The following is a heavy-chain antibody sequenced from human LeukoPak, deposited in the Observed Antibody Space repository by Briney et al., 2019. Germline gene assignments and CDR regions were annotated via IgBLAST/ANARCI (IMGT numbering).Heavy chain of an antibody. Sequence: WASVKVSCKASGYTFTSYDINWVRQATGQGLEWTGWMNPNSGNTGYAQKFQGRVTMTRNTSISTAYMELSSLRSGDTAVYYCARGRTTVVTRVFGYWGQGTLVTVSS. V-gene: IGHV1-8*01. J-gene: IGHJ4*02. CDR3: ARGRTTVVTRVFGY. CDR2: MNPNSGNT. D-gene: IGHD4-23*01. CDR1: GYTFTSYD.